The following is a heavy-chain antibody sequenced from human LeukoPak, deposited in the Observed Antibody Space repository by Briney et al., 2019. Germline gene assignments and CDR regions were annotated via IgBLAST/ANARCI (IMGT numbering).Heavy chain of an antibody. V-gene: IGHV3-9*01. CDR3: AKGTGRYYYDGMDV. CDR2: ITWNSAAI. J-gene: IGHJ6*02. D-gene: IGHD7-27*01. CDR1: GFTFHEYA. Sequence: GGSLRLFCAASGFTFHEYAMYWVRQAPGKDLEGVSGITWNSAAIGYADSVKGRFTISRDNAKNSLYLQMNSLRAEETALYYCAKGTGRYYYDGMDVWGQETGVTVSS.